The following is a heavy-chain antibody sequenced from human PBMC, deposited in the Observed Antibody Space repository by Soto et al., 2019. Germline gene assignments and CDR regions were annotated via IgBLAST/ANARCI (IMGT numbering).Heavy chain of an antibody. CDR1: GGTFSTYT. CDR3: ARRLDDRADEGFGV. D-gene: IGHD3-16*01. V-gene: IGHV1-69*18. Sequence: QVHLVQSGAEVRKPGSSVKVSCKTSGGTFSTYTIYWVRQAPGQGLEWMGRIIPLFGTTKYAQNFQDRVTITAEESTSTTYMELSSLRAEDTAVYYCARRLDDRADEGFGVWGEGTAVTVSA. J-gene: IGHJ3*01. CDR2: IIPLFGTT.